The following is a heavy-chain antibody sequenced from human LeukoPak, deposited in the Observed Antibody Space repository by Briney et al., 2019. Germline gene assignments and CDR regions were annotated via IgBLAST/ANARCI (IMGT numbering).Heavy chain of an antibody. CDR3: ARDGGSEYYFDY. Sequence: PGGSLRLSCAASGFTFSSYSMNWVRQAPGKGLEWVSSISSSSSYIYYADSVKGRFTISRDNAKNSLYLQMNSLRAEDTAVYYCARDGGSEYYFDYWGQGTLVTVSS. D-gene: IGHD3-10*01. CDR2: ISSSSSYI. J-gene: IGHJ4*02. CDR1: GFTFSSYS. V-gene: IGHV3-21*04.